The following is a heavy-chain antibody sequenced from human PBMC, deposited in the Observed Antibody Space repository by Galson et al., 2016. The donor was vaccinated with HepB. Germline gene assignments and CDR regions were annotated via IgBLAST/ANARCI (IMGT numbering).Heavy chain of an antibody. CDR1: DFTFSTYE. D-gene: IGHD5-18*01. V-gene: IGHV3-30*04. J-gene: IGHJ4*02. CDR3: ARHRTGYNYLDY. Sequence: SLRLSCAASDFTFSTYEMHWVRQAPGKGLEWVASISFDETGRYFPDSARGRFTISRDNSKNNLYLQMNSLRLEDTALYYCARHRTGYNYLDYWGQGALVIVSS. CDR2: ISFDETGR.